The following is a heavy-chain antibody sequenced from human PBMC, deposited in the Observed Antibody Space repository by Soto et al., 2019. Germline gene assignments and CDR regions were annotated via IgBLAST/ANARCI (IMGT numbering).Heavy chain of an antibody. J-gene: IGHJ5*02. CDR1: GYTFTSYG. D-gene: IGHD2-2*01. CDR3: ARKLGYCSSTSCYGWFDP. CDR2: ISAYNGNT. V-gene: IGHV1-18*01. Sequence: ASVKVSCKASGYTFTSYGISWVRQASGQGLEWMGWISAYNGNTNYAQKLQGRVTMTTDTSTSTAYMELRSLRSDDTAVYYCARKLGYCSSTSCYGWFDPWGQGTLVTVSS.